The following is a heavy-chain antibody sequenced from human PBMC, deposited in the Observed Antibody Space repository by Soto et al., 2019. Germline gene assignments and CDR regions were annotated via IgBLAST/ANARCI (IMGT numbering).Heavy chain of an antibody. CDR3: AHRLGSRGSFDY. J-gene: IGHJ4*02. CDR2: IYWNDDK. Sequence: SGPTLVNPTQTLTLTCSFSGFSLTTSGVGVAWIRQPPGKALEWLALIYWNDDKRYSPSLKNRLTITKDTSKNQVVLTLTNTDPVDTATYYCAHRLGSRGSFDYWSQGTVVTVSS. CDR1: GFSLTTSGVG. D-gene: IGHD6-25*01. V-gene: IGHV2-5*01.